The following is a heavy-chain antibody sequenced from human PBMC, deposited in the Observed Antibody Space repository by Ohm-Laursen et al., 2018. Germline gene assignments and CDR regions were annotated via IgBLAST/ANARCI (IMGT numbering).Heavy chain of an antibody. CDR2: IKQDGSEK. V-gene: IGHV3-7*01. CDR1: GFTLSSYW. D-gene: IGHD2-2*01. Sequence: GSLRLSCAASGFTLSSYWMSWVRQAPGKGLEWVANIKQDGSEKYYVDSVKGRFTISRDNPKNSLYLQMNSLRAEDTAVYYCACSSTSRGGTDVWGQGTTVTVSS. J-gene: IGHJ6*02. CDR3: ACSSTSRGGTDV.